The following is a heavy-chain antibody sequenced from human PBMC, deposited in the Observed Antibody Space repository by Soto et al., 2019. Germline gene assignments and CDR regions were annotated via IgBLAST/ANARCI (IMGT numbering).Heavy chain of an antibody. CDR3: AKDRGGDNWSFYYYYYMDV. CDR1: GFTFSSYA. Sequence: GESLKISCAASGFTFSSYAMSWVRQAPGKGLEWVSAISGSGGSTYYADSVKGRFTISRDNSKNTLYLQMNSLRAEDTAVYYCAKDRGGDNWSFYYYYYMDVWGKGTTVTVSS. V-gene: IGHV3-23*01. D-gene: IGHD1-1*01. CDR2: ISGSGGST. J-gene: IGHJ6*03.